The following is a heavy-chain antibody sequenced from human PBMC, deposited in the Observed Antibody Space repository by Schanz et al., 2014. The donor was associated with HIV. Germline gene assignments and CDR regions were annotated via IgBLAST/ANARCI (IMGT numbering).Heavy chain of an antibody. V-gene: IGHV1-2*02. CDR1: GYTLTGFY. CDR2: INPNSGGT. CDR3: ARARAKIEGRPVGNWFDP. D-gene: IGHD6-6*01. Sequence: QVHLLQSGAEVKKPGASVKLSCKASGYTLTGFYLHWLRQAPGQGLEWMGWINPNSGGTNFAQKFQGRVTMTRDTSISTAYMELRGLTSEDTAVYFCARARAKIEGRPVGNWFDPWGQGTLVTVSS. J-gene: IGHJ5*02.